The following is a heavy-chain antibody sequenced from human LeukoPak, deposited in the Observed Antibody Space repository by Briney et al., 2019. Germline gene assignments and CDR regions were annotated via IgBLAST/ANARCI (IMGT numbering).Heavy chain of an antibody. J-gene: IGHJ5*02. CDR1: GFTFDDYA. CDR2: ISWNSGSI. V-gene: IGHV3-9*01. D-gene: IGHD6-13*01. CDR3: ARGVPTLSSWFDG. Sequence: PGGSLRLSCAASGFTFDDYAMHWVRHAPGQGLEWVSGISWNSGSIAYADSVKGRFTISRDNAKYALYVQMISLRAEDTAMCYRARGVPTLSSWFDGWVQGTLVAVYS.